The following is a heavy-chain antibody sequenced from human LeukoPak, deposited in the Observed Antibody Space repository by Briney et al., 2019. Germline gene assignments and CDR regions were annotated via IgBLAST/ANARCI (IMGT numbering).Heavy chain of an antibody. CDR1: GSSFTSYW. V-gene: IGHV5-10-1*01. Sequence: GASLRISCKGSGSSFTSYWISWVRQMPGKGLEWMGRIDPSDSYTNYSPSFQGHVTISADKSISTAYLQWSSLKASDTAMYYCASDWSYAFDIWGQGTMVTVSS. CDR3: ASDWSYAFDI. J-gene: IGHJ3*02. CDR2: IDPSDSYT. D-gene: IGHD3-9*01.